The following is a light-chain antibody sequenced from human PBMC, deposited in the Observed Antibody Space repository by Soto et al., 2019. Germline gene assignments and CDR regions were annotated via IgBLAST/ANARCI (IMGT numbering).Light chain of an antibody. Sequence: DIMMNQTQDSLAVSMGERATINCKSSQSILNNSNNKNYLAWYQHKPGQPPKLLFYWASARESGVPDRFSGSGSGTDFTLTISSLQAEDVAVYYCQQYYNSPQTFGQGTKVEIK. CDR2: WAS. V-gene: IGKV4-1*01. J-gene: IGKJ1*01. CDR1: QSILNNSNNKNY. CDR3: QQYYNSPQT.